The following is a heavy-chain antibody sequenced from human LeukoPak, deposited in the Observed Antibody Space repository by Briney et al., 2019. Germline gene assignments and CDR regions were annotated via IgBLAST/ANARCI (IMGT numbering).Heavy chain of an antibody. CDR1: GFTFSNYG. V-gene: IGHV3-48*02. CDR3: ARAMRSGYDY. CDR2: ISSSSDAI. D-gene: IGHD5-12*01. J-gene: IGHJ4*02. Sequence: GGSLRLSCAASGFTFSNYGMNWVRQAPGKGLEWVSYISSSSDAIYYADSVKGRFTISRDNAKNSLYLEMNSLRDEDTAVCYCARAMRSGYDYWGQGTLVTVSS.